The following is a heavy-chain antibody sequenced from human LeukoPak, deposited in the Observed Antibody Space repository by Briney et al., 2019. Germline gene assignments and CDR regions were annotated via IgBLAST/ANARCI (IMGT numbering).Heavy chain of an antibody. CDR1: GFTFSSYS. CDR2: ISSSSSTI. CDR3: AREYDFWSGYNYYYYYGMGV. V-gene: IGHV3-48*02. Sequence: PGGSLRLSCAASGFTFSSYSMNWVRQAPGKGLEWVSYISSSSSTIYYADSVKGRFTISRDNAKNSLYLQMNSLRDEDTAVYYCAREYDFWSGYNYYYYYGMGVWGQGTTVTVSS. J-gene: IGHJ6*02. D-gene: IGHD3-3*01.